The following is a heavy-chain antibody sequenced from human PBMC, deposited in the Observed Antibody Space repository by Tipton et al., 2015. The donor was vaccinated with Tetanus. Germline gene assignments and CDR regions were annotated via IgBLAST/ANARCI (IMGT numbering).Heavy chain of an antibody. D-gene: IGHD6-13*01. CDR3: ARGGITAAVILDY. V-gene: IGHV4-59*01. Sequence: TLSLTCTVSGGSISSYYWSWIRQPPGKGLEWIGYIYYSGSTNYNPSLKSRVTISVDTSKNQFSLNLSSVTAADTAVYYCARGGITAAVILDYWGQGTLVTVSS. CDR1: GGSISSYY. J-gene: IGHJ4*02. CDR2: IYYSGST.